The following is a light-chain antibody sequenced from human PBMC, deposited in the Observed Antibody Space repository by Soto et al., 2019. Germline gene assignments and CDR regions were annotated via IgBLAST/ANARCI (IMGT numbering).Light chain of an antibody. CDR3: SSYTSSSRLEG. V-gene: IGLV2-14*01. Sequence: QSALTQPAYVSGSPGQSITISCTGTSSDVGVYNYVSWYQQHPGKAPKLMIYDVSNRPSGVSNRFSGSKSGNTASLTISGLQSEDEADYYCSSYTSSSRLEGFGTGTKLTVL. CDR1: SSDVGVYNY. J-gene: IGLJ1*01. CDR2: DVS.